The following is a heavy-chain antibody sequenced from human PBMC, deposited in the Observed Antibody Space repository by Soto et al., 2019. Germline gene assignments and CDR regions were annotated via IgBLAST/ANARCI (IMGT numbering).Heavy chain of an antibody. CDR3: ARQLAYCGGDCYSWAFDI. D-gene: IGHD2-21*02. Sequence: GESLKISCKGSGYSFTIYWISWVRQMPGKGLEWMGRIDPSDSYTNYSPSFQGHVTISADKSITTAYLQWSSLKASDTAMYYCARQLAYCGGDCYSWAFDIWGQGTTVTVSS. V-gene: IGHV5-10-1*01. CDR2: IDPSDSYT. CDR1: GYSFTIYW. J-gene: IGHJ3*02.